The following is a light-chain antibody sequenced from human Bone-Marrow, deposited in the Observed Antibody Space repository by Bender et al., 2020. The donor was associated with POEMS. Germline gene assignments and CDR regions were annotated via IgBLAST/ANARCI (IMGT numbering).Light chain of an antibody. V-gene: IGLV2-23*01. Sequence: PKLIIYEASERPSGVSNRFSGSKSGNTASLTISGLQAEDEAHYYCCSYTSITTFVFGTGTKVTVL. CDR2: EAS. CDR3: CSYTSITTFV. J-gene: IGLJ1*01.